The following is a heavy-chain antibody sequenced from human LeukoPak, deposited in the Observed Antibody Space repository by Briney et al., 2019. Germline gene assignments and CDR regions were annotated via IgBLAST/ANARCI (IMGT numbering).Heavy chain of an antibody. J-gene: IGHJ3*02. Sequence: PSETLSLTCTVSGGSISSSSYYWGWIRQPPGKGLEWIGSIYYSGSTYYNPSLKSRVTISVDTSKNQFSLKLSSVTAADTAVYYCASWGYSYGPGAFDIWGQGTMVTVSS. CDR1: GGSISSSSYY. D-gene: IGHD5-18*01. CDR3: ASWGYSYGPGAFDI. V-gene: IGHV4-39*01. CDR2: IYYSGST.